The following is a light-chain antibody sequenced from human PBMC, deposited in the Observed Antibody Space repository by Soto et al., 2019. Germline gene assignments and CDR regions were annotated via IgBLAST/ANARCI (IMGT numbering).Light chain of an antibody. Sequence: DIQLTQSPSFVSASVGDRVTITCRASQDISGRLAWYQQEPGKAPKLLIYVESTLQSGVPSRFSGRGSGTQFILTINSLQPEDFATYYCQQVDRYPYTFGQGTNLEIK. CDR1: QDISGR. CDR3: QQVDRYPYT. V-gene: IGKV1-9*01. CDR2: VES. J-gene: IGKJ2*01.